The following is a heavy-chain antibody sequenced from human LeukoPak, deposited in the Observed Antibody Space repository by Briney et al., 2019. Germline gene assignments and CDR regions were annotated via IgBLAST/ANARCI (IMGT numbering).Heavy chain of an antibody. CDR2: ISAYNGNT. CDR1: GYTFTSFG. V-gene: IGHV1-18*01. Sequence: ASVKVSCKASGYTFTSFGINWVRQAPGQGLEWMGWISAYNGNTNYAQKIQDRVTMTTDTSTRTAYMELRSLRSDDTAVYYCAREGIAAAGTLFDYWGQGTLVTVSS. J-gene: IGHJ4*02. CDR3: AREGIAAAGTLFDY. D-gene: IGHD6-13*01.